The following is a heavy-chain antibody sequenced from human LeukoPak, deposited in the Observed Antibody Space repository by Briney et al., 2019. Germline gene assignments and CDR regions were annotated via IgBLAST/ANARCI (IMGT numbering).Heavy chain of an antibody. V-gene: IGHV4-59*01. D-gene: IGHD5-18*01. J-gene: IGHJ5*02. CDR1: GGPICTYY. CDR2: TSNGNT. Sequence: PADTLSLTCTVAGGPICTYYWQWIRHTPGEAVECIGDTSNGNTDYNPSLTSRVTISADTSKNQFSLRLTHVSAAHAAVYYCARDKAHSYGRYFDPWGQGALVIVSS. CDR3: ARDKAHSYGRYFDP.